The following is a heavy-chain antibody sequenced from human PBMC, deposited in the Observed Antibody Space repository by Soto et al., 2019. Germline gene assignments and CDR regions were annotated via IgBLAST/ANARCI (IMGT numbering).Heavy chain of an antibody. Sequence: GGSLRLSCVASGFTFSDHWMHWVRQAPGKGLVWVSRINSGGSRTNYADSVKGRFTISRDNAKNTLYLEMNSLSVEDTAVYYCARGNCSGDTCFFGGTHWGRGTLVTVPS. CDR2: INSGGSRT. CDR3: ARGNCSGDTCFFGGTH. V-gene: IGHV3-74*01. D-gene: IGHD2-21*02. CDR1: GFTFSDHW. J-gene: IGHJ4*02.